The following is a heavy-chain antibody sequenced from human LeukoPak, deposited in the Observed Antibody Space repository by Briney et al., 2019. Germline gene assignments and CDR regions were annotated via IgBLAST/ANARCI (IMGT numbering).Heavy chain of an antibody. V-gene: IGHV4-34*01. J-gene: IGHJ4*02. Sequence: SETLSLTCAVYGGSFSGYYWTWIRQPPGRGLEWIGEINHGGSTNYNPSLKSRVTISADTSKNQFSLKLRSVSAADTAVYYCARGDGSGSYYPYYDFWGQGTLVTVSS. CDR3: ARGDGSGSYYPYYDF. CDR1: GGSFSGYY. CDR2: INHGGST. D-gene: IGHD3-10*01.